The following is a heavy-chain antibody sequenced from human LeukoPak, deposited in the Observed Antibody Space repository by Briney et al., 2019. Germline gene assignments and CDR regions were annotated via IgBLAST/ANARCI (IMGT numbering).Heavy chain of an antibody. J-gene: IGHJ6*02. CDR2: ISGSGGST. CDR3: AKNGYCSSTSCYVYYYYGMDV. V-gene: IGHV3-23*01. D-gene: IGHD2-2*01. CDR1: GFTFSSYA. Sequence: GGSLRLSCAASGFTFSSYAMSWVRQAPGKGLEWVSAISGSGGSTYYADSVKGRFTISRDNSKNTLYLQMNSLRAEDTAVYYCAKNGYCSSTSCYVYYYYGMDVWGQGTTVTVSS.